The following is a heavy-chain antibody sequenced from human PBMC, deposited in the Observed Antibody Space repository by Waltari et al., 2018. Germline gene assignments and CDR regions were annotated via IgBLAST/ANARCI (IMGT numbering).Heavy chain of an antibody. CDR2: ISAYNGKT. D-gene: IGHD3-22*01. V-gene: IGHV1-18*01. CDR1: GYTFTSYG. J-gene: IGHJ6*02. Sequence: QVQLVQSGAEVKKPGASVKVSCKASGYTFTSYGISWVRQAPGQGLEWMGWISAYNGKTTYAQKLKGRVTMTTDTSTSTAYMELRSLRSDDTAVYYCAREHITMIVVAPTHYGMDVWGQGTTVTVSS. CDR3: AREHITMIVVAPTHYGMDV.